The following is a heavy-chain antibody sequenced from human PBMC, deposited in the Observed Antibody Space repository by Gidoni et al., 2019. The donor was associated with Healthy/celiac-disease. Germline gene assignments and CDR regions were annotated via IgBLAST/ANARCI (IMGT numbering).Heavy chain of an antibody. CDR2: INHSGST. J-gene: IGHJ4*02. CDR1: GGSFSGYY. CDR3: ASGLVSGSHRGFDY. D-gene: IGHD1-26*01. Sequence: QVQLQQWGAGLLKPSETLSLTCAVYGGSFSGYYWSWIRQPPGKGLEWIGEINHSGSTNYNPSLKSRVTISVDTSKNQFSLKLSSVTAADTAVYYCASGLVSGSHRGFDYWGQGTLVTVSS. V-gene: IGHV4-34*01.